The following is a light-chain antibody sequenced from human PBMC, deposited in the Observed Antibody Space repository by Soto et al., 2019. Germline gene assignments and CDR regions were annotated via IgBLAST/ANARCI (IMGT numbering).Light chain of an antibody. CDR1: QSVSSS. CDR2: EAS. Sequence: EIVMTQSPATLSVSPGERATLSCRASQSVSSSLAWYQQKPGQAPRLLIYEASNRATGIPARFSGSGSGAGLTITISSLEPEDFALYYCQQHINWPLTFGGGTKVDIK. J-gene: IGKJ4*01. V-gene: IGKV3-11*01. CDR3: QQHINWPLT.